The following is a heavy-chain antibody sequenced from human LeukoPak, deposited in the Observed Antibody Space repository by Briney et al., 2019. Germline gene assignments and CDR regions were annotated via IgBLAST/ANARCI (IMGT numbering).Heavy chain of an antibody. D-gene: IGHD3-22*01. CDR2: TYYRSKWYN. CDR1: GDSVSSNSAA. J-gene: IGHJ4*02. Sequence: PSQTLSLTCAISGDSVSSNSAAWNWIRQSPSRGLEWLGRTYYRSKWYNDYAVSVKSRITINPDTSKNQFSLQLNSVTPEDTAVYYCAREGDYYDSSGYAKSFDYWGQGTLVTVSS. V-gene: IGHV6-1*01. CDR3: AREGDYYDSSGYAKSFDY.